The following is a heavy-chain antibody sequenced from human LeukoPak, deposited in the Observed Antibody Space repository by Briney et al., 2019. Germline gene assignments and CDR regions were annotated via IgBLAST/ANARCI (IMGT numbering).Heavy chain of an antibody. CDR2: IGTAGEI. J-gene: IGHJ4*02. Sequence: GGSLRLSCAASGFTFSSYDIHWVRQATGKGLEWVSGIGTAGEIYYPGSVKGRFTISRENAKNSLYLQMNSLRAGDTAVYYCARSSFPYYFDYWGRGTLVTVSS. D-gene: IGHD3-16*01. V-gene: IGHV3-13*01. CDR3: ARSSFPYYFDY. CDR1: GFTFSSYD.